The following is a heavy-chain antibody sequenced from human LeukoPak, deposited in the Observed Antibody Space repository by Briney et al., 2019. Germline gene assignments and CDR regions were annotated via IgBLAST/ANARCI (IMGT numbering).Heavy chain of an antibody. V-gene: IGHV3-23*01. CDR3: AKLPFYETSAPLRDPSF. Sequence: GGSLRLSCVASGFPFNSYAMGWVRQVPGKGLEWVSAIRPTASNAYYTSSVKGRFTISRDDSKTTVYLQMSSLKAEDTAIYYCAKLPFYETSAPLRDPSFWGQGTLVTVSS. J-gene: IGHJ4*02. CDR1: GFPFNSYA. CDR2: IRPTASNA. D-gene: IGHD1-14*01.